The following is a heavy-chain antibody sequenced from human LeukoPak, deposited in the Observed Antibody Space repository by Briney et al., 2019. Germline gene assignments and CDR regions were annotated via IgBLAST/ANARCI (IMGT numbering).Heavy chain of an antibody. CDR1: GFTLSSYG. CDR2: ISYDGNAK. J-gene: IGHJ4*02. V-gene: IGHV3-30*18. Sequence: GGSLRLSCVASGFTLSSYGMHWVRQAPGKGLEWVAVISYDGNAKHYADSVKGRFTISRDNSKNTLCLQMNSLRSEDTAVYYCAKEKVFTSTSWTTIEYWGQGTLVTVSS. CDR3: AKEKVFTSTSWTTIEY. D-gene: IGHD6-13*01.